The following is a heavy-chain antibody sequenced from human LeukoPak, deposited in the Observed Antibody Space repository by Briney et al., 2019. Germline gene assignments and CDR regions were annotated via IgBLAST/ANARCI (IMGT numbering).Heavy chain of an antibody. J-gene: IGHJ6*03. CDR2: IYHSGRT. D-gene: IGHD6-19*01. CDR3: ARRIAVAGTSFYYYYMDV. CDR1: GGSISSYY. Sequence: SETLSLTCTVSGGSISSYYWGWIRQPPGKGLEWIGTIYHSGRTYYNPSLKSRVTISVDTSKNQFSLKLSSVTAADTAVYYCARRIAVAGTSFYYYYMDVWGKGTTVTISS. V-gene: IGHV4-59*04.